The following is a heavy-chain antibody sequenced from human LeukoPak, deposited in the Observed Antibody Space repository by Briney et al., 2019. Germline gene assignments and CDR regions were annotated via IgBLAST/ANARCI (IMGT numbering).Heavy chain of an antibody. Sequence: GGSLRLSCTASGFTVFTNDMTWVRQAPGKGLEWVSVLYSDGNTKYADSVQGRFTISRDNSKNTLYLEMNSLIPDDTAVYYCARGGDPLAANTLAYGGQGTLVTVSS. V-gene: IGHV3-53*01. CDR3: ARGGDPLAANTLAY. J-gene: IGHJ4*02. D-gene: IGHD5-24*01. CDR2: LYSDGNT. CDR1: GFTVFTND.